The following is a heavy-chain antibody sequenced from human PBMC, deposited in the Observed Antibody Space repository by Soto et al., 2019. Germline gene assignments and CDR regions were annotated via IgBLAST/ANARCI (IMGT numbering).Heavy chain of an antibody. CDR3: ASYFWSGYYTNAFDI. Sequence: SVKVSCKASGYTFTNYHLHWVRQAPGQGLEWMGGIIPIFGTANYAQKFQGRVTITADESTSTAYMGLSSLRSEDTAVYYCASYFWSGYYTNAFDIWGQGTMVTVSS. J-gene: IGHJ3*02. V-gene: IGHV1-69*13. D-gene: IGHD3-3*01. CDR2: IIPIFGTA. CDR1: GYTFTNYH.